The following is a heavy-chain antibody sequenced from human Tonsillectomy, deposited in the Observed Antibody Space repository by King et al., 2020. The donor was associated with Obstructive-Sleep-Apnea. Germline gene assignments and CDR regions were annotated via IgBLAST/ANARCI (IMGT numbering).Heavy chain of an antibody. CDR3: ATLPNYDFWSAYSSGGRVDYGMDV. CDR2: IRYDGGNT. CDR1: GFAFSSYG. Sequence: QLVQSGGGVVQPGRSLRLSCAASGFAFSSYGIHWVRQAPGKGLVWVAFIRYDGGNTYYADSVKGRFTISRDNSKSTLYLQMDSLRPEDTAVYYCATLPNYDFWSAYSSGGRVDYGMDVWGQGTTVTVSS. D-gene: IGHD3-3*01. J-gene: IGHJ6*02. V-gene: IGHV3-30*02.